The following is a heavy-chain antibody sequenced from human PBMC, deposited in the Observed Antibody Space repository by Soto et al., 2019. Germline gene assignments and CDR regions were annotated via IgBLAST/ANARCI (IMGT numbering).Heavy chain of an antibody. CDR1: GFTFSSYA. CDR2: ISGSGGST. Sequence: PGGSLRLSCAASGFTFSSYAMSWVRQAPGKGLEWVSAISGSGGSTYYADSVKGRFTISRDNSKNTLYLQMNSLRAEDTAVYYCAKFSDNDYSNYRLAPTFNWFDPWGQGTLVTVSS. D-gene: IGHD4-4*01. V-gene: IGHV3-23*01. CDR3: AKFSDNDYSNYRLAPTFNWFDP. J-gene: IGHJ5*02.